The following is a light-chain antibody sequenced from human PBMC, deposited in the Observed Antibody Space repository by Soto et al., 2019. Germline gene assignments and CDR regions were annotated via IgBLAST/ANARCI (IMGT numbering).Light chain of an antibody. Sequence: DIVMTHSPLSLPVTPGEPASISCRSSQSLLHSNGYNYLDWYLQKPGQSPQLLIYLGSNRASGVPDRFSGSGSGTDFTLKISRVEAEDVGVYYCMQALQNPRLTFGGGTQVEIK. CDR2: LGS. CDR3: MQALQNPRLT. J-gene: IGKJ4*01. V-gene: IGKV2-28*01. CDR1: QSLLHSNGYNY.